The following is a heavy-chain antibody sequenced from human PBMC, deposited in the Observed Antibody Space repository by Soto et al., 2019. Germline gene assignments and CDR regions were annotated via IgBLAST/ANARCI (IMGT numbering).Heavy chain of an antibody. CDR3: ATEITMVRGVIPTPGDWFDP. CDR2: MNPNSGNT. D-gene: IGHD3-10*01. CDR1: GYTFTSYD. V-gene: IGHV1-8*01. Sequence: ASVKVSCKASGYTFTSYDINWVRQATGQGLEWMGWMNPNSGNTGYAQKFQGRVTMTEDTSTDTAYMELSSLRSEDTAVYYCATEITMVRGVIPTPGDWFDPWGQGTLVTVSS. J-gene: IGHJ5*02.